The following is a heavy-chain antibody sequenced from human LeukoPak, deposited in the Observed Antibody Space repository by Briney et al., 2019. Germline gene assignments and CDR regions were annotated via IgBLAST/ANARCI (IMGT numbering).Heavy chain of an antibody. CDR2: IIPIFGIA. J-gene: IGHJ6*02. Sequence: ASVKVSCKASGGTFSSYAISWVRQAPGQGLEWMGRIIPIFGIANYALKFQGRVTITADKSTSTAYMELSSLRSEDTAVYYCARENSNYEYYYGMDVWGQGTTVTVSS. CDR3: ARENSNYEYYYGMDV. D-gene: IGHD4-11*01. V-gene: IGHV1-69*04. CDR1: GGTFSSYA.